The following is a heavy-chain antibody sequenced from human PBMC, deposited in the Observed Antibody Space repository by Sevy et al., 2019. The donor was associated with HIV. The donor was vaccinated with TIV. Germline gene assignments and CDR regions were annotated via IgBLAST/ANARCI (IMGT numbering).Heavy chain of an antibody. CDR3: AKGYGSGSPPDY. V-gene: IGHV3-23*01. CDR2: ISGSGGTT. J-gene: IGHJ4*02. D-gene: IGHD3-10*01. Sequence: GGSLRLSCTASGFTFSDYGMHWLRQAPGKGLEWVSAISGSGGTTYYADSVKGRFTISRDNSKNTVDLEMNSLRVEDTAVYYCAKGYGSGSPPDYWGQRTLVTVSS. CDR1: GFTFSDYG.